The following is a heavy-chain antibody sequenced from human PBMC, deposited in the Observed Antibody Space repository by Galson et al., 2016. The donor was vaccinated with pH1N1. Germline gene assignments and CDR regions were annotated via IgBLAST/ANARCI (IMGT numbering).Heavy chain of an antibody. V-gene: IGHV3-23*01. D-gene: IGHD6-13*01. J-gene: IGHJ5*02. CDR2: INGRGTST. CDR1: GFIFTTYA. CDR3: AKEGRWYGCNWFDP. Sequence: SLRLSCAASGFIFTTYAMDWVRQAPGKGLVWVSSINGRGTSTYYTDSVKGRFTISRDNSRSTPYLQLSALTVDATAVYYCAKEGRWYGCNWFDPWGQGTLVNVSS.